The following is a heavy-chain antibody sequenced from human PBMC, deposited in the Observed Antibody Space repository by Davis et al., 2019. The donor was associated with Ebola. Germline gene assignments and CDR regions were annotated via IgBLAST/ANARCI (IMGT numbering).Heavy chain of an antibody. D-gene: IGHD3-22*01. CDR3: AKRGYNSALWGMDV. J-gene: IGHJ6*04. CDR1: GNSFTSHW. V-gene: IGHV5-51*01. Sequence: GESLKISCKDSGNSFTSHWIGWVRQMPGKGLDWMGIIYPGDSDTRYSPSFQDQVTISADKSINTAYLQWSSLKASDTAIYYCAKRGYNSALWGMDVWGKGTTVTVSS. CDR2: IYPGDSDT.